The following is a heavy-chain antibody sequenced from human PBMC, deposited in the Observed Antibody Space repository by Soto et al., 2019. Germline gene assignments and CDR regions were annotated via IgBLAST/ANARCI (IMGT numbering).Heavy chain of an antibody. CDR1: GFTFSSYA. Sequence: LRLSCAASGFTFSSYAMSWVRQAPGKGLEWVSAISGSGGSTYYADSVKGRFTISRDNSKNTLYLQMNSLRAEDTAVYYCARDLRDRHWQIDYWGQGTLVTVSS. CDR2: ISGSGGST. J-gene: IGHJ4*02. CDR3: ARDLRDRHWQIDY. V-gene: IGHV3-23*01. D-gene: IGHD1-1*01.